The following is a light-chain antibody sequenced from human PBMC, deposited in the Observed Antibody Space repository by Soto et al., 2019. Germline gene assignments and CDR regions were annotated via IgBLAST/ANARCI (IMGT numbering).Light chain of an antibody. Sequence: DIQMTQSPSSLSASVGDRVTITCRASQSISSYLNWYQQKPGKAPKLLIYSASNLQSGVPSRFSGSGSGTDFTLTISSPQPEDFATYYCQQSYFTPTWTFGQGTKVEIK. CDR3: QQSYFTPTWT. V-gene: IGKV1-39*01. CDR2: SAS. CDR1: QSISSY. J-gene: IGKJ1*01.